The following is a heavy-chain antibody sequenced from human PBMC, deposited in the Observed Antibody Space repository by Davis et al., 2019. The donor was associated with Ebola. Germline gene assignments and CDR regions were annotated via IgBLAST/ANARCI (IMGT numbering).Heavy chain of an antibody. J-gene: IGHJ3*02. D-gene: IGHD5/OR15-5a*01. V-gene: IGHV3-23*01. CDR2: ISGSGGST. CDR3: AKSTDGAFDI. Sequence: GESLKISCAASGFTVSSNYMSWVRQAPGKGLEWVSAISGSGGSTYYADSVKGRFTISRDNSKNTLYLQMNSLRAEDTAVYYCAKSTDGAFDIWSQGTMVTVSS. CDR1: GFTVSSNY.